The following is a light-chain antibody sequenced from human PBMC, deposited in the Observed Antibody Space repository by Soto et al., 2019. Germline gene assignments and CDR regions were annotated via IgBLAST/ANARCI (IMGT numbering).Light chain of an antibody. CDR2: GAS. V-gene: IGKV1-5*01. J-gene: IGKJ2*03. Sequence: DIQMTQSPSTLSASVGDRVTITCRASESMSNCLAWYQQKPGKAPKLLISGASSLQSGVPSRFSGSGSGTEFTLTISRLQPDDFATYYCQQYKSYSQFSFGQGTKVDI. CDR3: QQYKSYSQFS. CDR1: ESMSNC.